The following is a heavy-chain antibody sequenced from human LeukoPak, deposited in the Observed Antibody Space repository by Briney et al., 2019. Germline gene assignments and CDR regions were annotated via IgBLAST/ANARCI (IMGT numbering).Heavy chain of an antibody. D-gene: IGHD2-15*01. J-gene: IGHJ4*02. Sequence: PGGSLRLSCAASGFTFNDYAMTWVRQAPGKGLEWVSAITGSGSNTYYAASAKGRFTISRDNSKNSLDLQMNSLRAEDTAVYYCAKGLRGCSGNACYCFFDFWGQGALVTVSS. CDR3: AKGLRGCSGNACYCFFDF. CDR2: ITGSGSNT. V-gene: IGHV3-23*01. CDR1: GFTFNDYA.